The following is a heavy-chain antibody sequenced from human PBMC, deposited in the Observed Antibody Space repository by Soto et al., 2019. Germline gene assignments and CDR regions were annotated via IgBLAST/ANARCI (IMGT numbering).Heavy chain of an antibody. CDR1: GYTFTSYY. V-gene: IGHV1-46*01. CDR3: ARDSAIAARLSPTYYYYGMDV. Sequence: ASVKVSCKASGYTFTSYYMHWVRQAPGQGLEWMGIINPSVGSTSYAQKFQGRVTMTRDTSTSTVYMELSSLRSEDTAVYYCARDSAIAARLSPTYYYYGMDVWGQGTTVTVSS. D-gene: IGHD6-6*01. J-gene: IGHJ6*02. CDR2: INPSVGST.